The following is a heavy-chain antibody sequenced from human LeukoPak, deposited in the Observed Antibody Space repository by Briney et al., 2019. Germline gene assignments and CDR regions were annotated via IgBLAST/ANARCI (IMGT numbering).Heavy chain of an antibody. V-gene: IGHV1-18*04. CDR1: GYTFTSYY. D-gene: IGHD3-22*01. CDR3: ARVYYYDSSGYYSSIDY. J-gene: IGHJ4*02. Sequence: ASVKVSCKASGYTFTSYYMHWVRQAPGQGLEWMGWISAYNGNTNYAQKLQGRVTMTTDTSTSTAYMELRSLRSDDTAVYYCARVYYYDSSGYYSSIDYWGQGTLVTVSS. CDR2: ISAYNGNT.